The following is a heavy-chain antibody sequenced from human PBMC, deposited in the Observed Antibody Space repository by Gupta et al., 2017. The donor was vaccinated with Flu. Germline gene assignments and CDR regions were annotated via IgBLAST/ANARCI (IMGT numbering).Heavy chain of an antibody. CDR1: GYTFTTYG. Sequence: QVQLVQSGAEVKNPGASVKVSCKASGYTFTTYGVSWLRQAPGQGLEWMGWISEYSSNIRYAQNVQGRVTMTKDTSTSTVYMELRSLRFDDTAVYYCARGCGGGRCNSEGSLDLWGQGTLVTVSS. CDR2: ISEYSSNI. V-gene: IGHV1-18*01. CDR3: ARGCGGGRCNSEGSLDL. D-gene: IGHD2-21*01. J-gene: IGHJ5*02.